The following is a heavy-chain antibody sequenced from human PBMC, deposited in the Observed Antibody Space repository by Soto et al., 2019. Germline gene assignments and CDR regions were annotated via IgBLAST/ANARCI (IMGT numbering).Heavy chain of an antibody. CDR2: INTDGTTS. V-gene: IGHV3-74*01. J-gene: IGHJ6*02. Sequence: GGSLRLSCAAPGFTFSSCWMHWVRQVPGKGLVWVSRINTDGTTSSYADFVKGRCTISRDNAKNTLYPQMHSLRVEDTAVYYCVRDFYGIDVWGQGTTVTVSS. CDR3: VRDFYGIDV. CDR1: GFTFSSCW.